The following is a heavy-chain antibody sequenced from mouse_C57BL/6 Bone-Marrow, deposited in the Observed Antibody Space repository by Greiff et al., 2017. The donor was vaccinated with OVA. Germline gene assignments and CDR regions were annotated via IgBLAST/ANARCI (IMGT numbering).Heavy chain of an antibody. CDR3: TRGRRPNLYFGV. CDR2: IDPETGGT. Sequence: VQLVESGAELVRPGASVTLSCKASGYTFTDYEMHWVKQTPVHGLEWIGAIDPETGGTAYNQKFKGKAILTADKSSSTAYMELRSLTSEDSAVYYCTRGRRPNLYFGVWGTGTTVTVSS. V-gene: IGHV1-15*01. J-gene: IGHJ1*03. CDR1: GYTFTDYE.